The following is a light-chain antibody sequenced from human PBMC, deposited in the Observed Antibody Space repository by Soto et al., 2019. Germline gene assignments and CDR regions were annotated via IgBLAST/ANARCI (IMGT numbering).Light chain of an antibody. Sequence: EIVLTQSPATVSLSPGERATLSCRASQSVGDWLAWYQQKPGQAPRLLIYDASNRATGIPARFSGSGSGTDFNLTISSPEPEDFAVYYCGQRHWPWTVGLGTNVESK. J-gene: IGKJ1*01. V-gene: IGKV3-11*01. CDR1: QSVGDW. CDR2: DAS. CDR3: GQRHWPWT.